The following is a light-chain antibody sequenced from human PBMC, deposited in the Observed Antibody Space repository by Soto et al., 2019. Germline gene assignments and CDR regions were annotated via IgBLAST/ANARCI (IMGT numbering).Light chain of an antibody. J-gene: IGKJ1*01. CDR1: RTVDSTY. CDR3: QQYVGSSRT. Sequence: ENMLTQSAGTLSLSQGERATISCRASRTVDSTYLAWYQQKPGQAPRLLIYAVSTRATGIPDRFSGSGSGTDFTLTISRLEAEDVAVYHCQQYVGSSRTFGQGTKVDI. CDR2: AVS. V-gene: IGKV3-20*01.